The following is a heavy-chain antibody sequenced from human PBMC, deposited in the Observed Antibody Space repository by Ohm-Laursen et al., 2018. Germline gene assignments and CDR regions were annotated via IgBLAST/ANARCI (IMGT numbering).Heavy chain of an antibody. CDR1: GGSVSSGSYY. CDR3: ARGLEYSSSSPFDY. Sequence: GTLSLTCTVSGGSVSSGSYYWSWIRQPPGKGLEWIGYIYYSGSTNYNPSLKSRVTISVDTSKNQFSLKLSSVTAADTAVYYCARGLEYSSSSPFDYWGQGTLVTVSS. D-gene: IGHD6-6*01. CDR2: IYYSGST. V-gene: IGHV4-61*01. J-gene: IGHJ4*02.